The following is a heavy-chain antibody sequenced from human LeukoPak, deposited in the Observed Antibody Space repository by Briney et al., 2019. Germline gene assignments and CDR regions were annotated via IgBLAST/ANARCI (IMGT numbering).Heavy chain of an antibody. J-gene: IGHJ6*02. CDR1: GGSISSYY. CDR2: IYYSGST. V-gene: IGHV4-59*08. D-gene: IGHD6-19*01. CDR3: ASIAVAGTSRYGMDV. Sequence: SETLSLTCTVSGGSISSYYWSWIRQPPGKGLEWIGYIYYSGSTNYNPSLKSRVTISVDTSKNQLSLKLSSVTAADTAVYYCASIAVAGTSRYGMDVWGQGTTVTVSS.